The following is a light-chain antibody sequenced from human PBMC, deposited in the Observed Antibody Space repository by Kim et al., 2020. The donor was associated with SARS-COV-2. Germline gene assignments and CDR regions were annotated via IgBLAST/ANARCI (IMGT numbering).Light chain of an antibody. J-gene: IGKJ2*02. Sequence: EIVMMQSPATLSVSPGERATLSCRASQTVSSNLAWYQQKPGQAPRLLIYGASTRATGIPARFSGSGSGTEFTLTISSLQSEDSAVYYCQQYNNWVGTFGQGTKLEI. CDR3: QQYNNWVGT. V-gene: IGKV3-15*01. CDR2: GAS. CDR1: QTVSSN.